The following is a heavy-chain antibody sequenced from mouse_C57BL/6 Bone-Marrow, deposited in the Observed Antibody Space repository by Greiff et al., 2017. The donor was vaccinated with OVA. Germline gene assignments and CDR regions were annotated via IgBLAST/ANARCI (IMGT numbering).Heavy chain of an antibody. J-gene: IGHJ2*01. Sequence: EVQVVESGGDLVKPGGSLKLSCAASGFTFSSYGMSWVRQTPDKRLEWVATISSGGSYTYYPDSVKGRFTISRDNAKNTLYLQMSSLKSEDTAMYYCARANWDLGDYWGQGTTLTVSS. CDR2: ISSGGSYT. CDR1: GFTFSSYG. V-gene: IGHV5-6*01. CDR3: ARANWDLGDY. D-gene: IGHD4-1*01.